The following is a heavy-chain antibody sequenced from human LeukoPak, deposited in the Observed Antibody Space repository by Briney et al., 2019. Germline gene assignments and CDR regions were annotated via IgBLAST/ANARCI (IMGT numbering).Heavy chain of an antibody. D-gene: IGHD5-12*01. CDR3: AKDMRSRGYSGYDCFDY. J-gene: IGHJ4*02. CDR2: INPHSGDT. V-gene: IGHV1-2*02. CDR1: RYTFTGYY. Sequence: GASVKVSCKASRYTFTGYYMHWVRQAPGQGLEWMGWINPHSGDTNYAQQFQGRVTLTRHTSASTAYMEVSRLRSDDTAVYYCAKDMRSRGYSGYDCFDYWGQGTLVTVSS.